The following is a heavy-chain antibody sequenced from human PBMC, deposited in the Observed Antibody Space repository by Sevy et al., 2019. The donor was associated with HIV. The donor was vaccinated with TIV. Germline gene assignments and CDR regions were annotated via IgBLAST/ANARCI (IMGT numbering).Heavy chain of an antibody. Sequence: GGSLRLSCAASGFTFSSYAMSWVRQAPGKGLEWVSAISGSGGSTYYADSVKGRFIISRDNSKNTLYLQMNSLRAEDTAVYYCAKGGYCSGGSCYSHWFDPWGQGTLVTVSS. D-gene: IGHD2-15*01. V-gene: IGHV3-23*01. J-gene: IGHJ5*02. CDR3: AKGGYCSGGSCYSHWFDP. CDR1: GFTFSSYA. CDR2: ISGSGGST.